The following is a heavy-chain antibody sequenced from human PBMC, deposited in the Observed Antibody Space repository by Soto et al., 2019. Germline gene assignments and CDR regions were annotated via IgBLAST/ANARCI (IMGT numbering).Heavy chain of an antibody. V-gene: IGHV4-59*08. J-gene: IGHJ3*02. CDR2: IYYSGST. CDR1: GGSISSYY. D-gene: IGHD3-10*01. CDR3: APYYGSGSVAFDI. Sequence: QVQLQESGPGLVKPSETLSLTCTVSGGSISSYYWSWIRQPPGKGLEWIGYIYYSGSTNYNPSLKSRVTISVDTSKNQFSLKLSSVTAADTAVYYCAPYYGSGSVAFDIWGQGTMVTVSS.